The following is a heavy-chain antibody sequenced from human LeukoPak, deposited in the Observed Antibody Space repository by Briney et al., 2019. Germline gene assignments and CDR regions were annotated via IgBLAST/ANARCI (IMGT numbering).Heavy chain of an antibody. CDR2: THYSGTI. CDR3: TRHDNRGGAFDI. CDR1: GGSIGTYF. Sequence: PSETLSLTCTVSGGSIGTYFWSWIRQPPGKGLEWFGYTHYSGTINYNPSLKSRVSISVDTSKNQLSLRLTSVTAADTAVCYCTRHDNRGGAFDIWGQGTLVTISS. D-gene: IGHD1-14*01. V-gene: IGHV4-59*01. J-gene: IGHJ3*02.